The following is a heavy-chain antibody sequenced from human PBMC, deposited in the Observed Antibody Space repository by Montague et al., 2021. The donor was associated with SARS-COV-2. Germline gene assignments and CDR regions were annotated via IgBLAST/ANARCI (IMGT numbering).Heavy chain of an antibody. CDR2: INHSGST. CDR3: ARGSWHIVVVTAIRDGYYGMDV. V-gene: IGHV4-34*01. J-gene: IGHJ6*02. D-gene: IGHD2-21*02. CDR1: GGSFSGYC. Sequence: SETLSLTCAVYGGSFSGYCWSWIRQPPGKGLEWIGEINHSGSTNYNPSLKSRVTISVDTSKNQFSLKLSSVTAADTAVYYCARGSWHIVVVTAIRDGYYGMDVWGQGTTVTVSS.